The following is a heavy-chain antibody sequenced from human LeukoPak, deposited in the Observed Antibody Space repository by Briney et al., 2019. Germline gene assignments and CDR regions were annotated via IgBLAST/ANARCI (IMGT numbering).Heavy chain of an antibody. CDR3: ARQGYCSSTSCYTAYYYYGMDV. D-gene: IGHD2-2*02. Sequence: ASVKVSCKASGYTFTSYDINWVRQATGQGLEWMGWMNPNSGNTGYAQKFQGRVTMTRNTSISTAYMELSSLGSEDTAVYYCARQGYCSSTSCYTAYYYYGMDVWGQGTTVTVSS. J-gene: IGHJ6*02. CDR1: GYTFTSYD. V-gene: IGHV1-8*01. CDR2: MNPNSGNT.